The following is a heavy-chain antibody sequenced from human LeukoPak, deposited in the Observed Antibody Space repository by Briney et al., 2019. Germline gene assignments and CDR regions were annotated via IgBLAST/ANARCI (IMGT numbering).Heavy chain of an antibody. D-gene: IGHD6-19*01. CDR1: GYTFTSYA. J-gene: IGHJ3*02. V-gene: IGHV7-4-1*02. Sequence: ASVKVSCKASGYTFTSYAMNWVRQAPGQGLEWMGWINTNTGNPTYAQGFTGRFVFSLDTSVSTAYLQISSLKAEDTAVYYCARDPSFIGNGWPQVAVDDASDIWGQGTMVTVSS. CDR2: INTNTGNP. CDR3: ARDPSFIGNGWPQVAVDDASDI.